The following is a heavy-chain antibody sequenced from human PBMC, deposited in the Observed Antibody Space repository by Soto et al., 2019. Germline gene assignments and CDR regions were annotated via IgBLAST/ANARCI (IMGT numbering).Heavy chain of an antibody. V-gene: IGHV3-21*01. CDR3: ASPHNTYYYESSGYPLDY. CDR1: GFTFSSYS. D-gene: IGHD3-22*01. CDR2: ISSSSSYI. Sequence: PGGSLRLSCAASGFTFSSYSMNWVRQAPGKGLEWVSSISSSSSYIYYADSVKGRFTISRDNAKNSLYLQMNSPRAEDTAVYYCASPHNTYYYESSGYPLDYWGQGTLVTVSS. J-gene: IGHJ4*02.